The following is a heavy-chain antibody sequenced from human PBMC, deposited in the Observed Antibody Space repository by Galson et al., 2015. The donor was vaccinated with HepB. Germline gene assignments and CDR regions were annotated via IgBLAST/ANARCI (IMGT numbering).Heavy chain of an antibody. J-gene: IGHJ4*02. CDR1: GFTFDGYA. D-gene: IGHD5-12*01. Sequence: SLRLSCTVSGFTFDGYAMHWVRQAPGKGLEWVSGIGWNARTPGYAASVEGRFIISRDNANNALYLQMNSLRAEDMALYYCVKGSRSVIEAANGHFDYWGQGTLVTVSS. CDR2: IGWNARTP. V-gene: IGHV3-9*03. CDR3: VKGSRSVIEAANGHFDY.